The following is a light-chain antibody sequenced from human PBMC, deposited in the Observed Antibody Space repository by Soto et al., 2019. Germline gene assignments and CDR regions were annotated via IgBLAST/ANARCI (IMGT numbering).Light chain of an antibody. CDR1: HNVSSY. CDR3: QQYNQWPRT. Sequence: EIVLTQSPATLSLSLGERATLSCRASHNVSSYLAWYQQKPGQAPRLLMYGASTRATGIPARFSGSGSGAEFTLTISSLQSEDFALYYCQQYNQWPRTFGQGTKVDIK. CDR2: GAS. V-gene: IGKV3-15*01. J-gene: IGKJ1*01.